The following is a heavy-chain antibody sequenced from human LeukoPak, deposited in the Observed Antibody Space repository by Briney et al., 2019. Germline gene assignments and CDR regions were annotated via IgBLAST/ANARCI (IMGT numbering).Heavy chain of an antibody. J-gene: IGHJ3*02. V-gene: IGHV5-51*01. CDR2: IYPGDSDT. CDR1: GYSFTSYW. D-gene: IGHD6-19*01. Sequence: GESLKISCKGSGYSFTSYWIGWVRQMPGKGLEWMGIIYPGDSDTRYSPSFQGQVTISADKSISTAYLQWSSLKASDTAMHYCARPLIAVAGEGAFDIWGQGTMVTVSS. CDR3: ARPLIAVAGEGAFDI.